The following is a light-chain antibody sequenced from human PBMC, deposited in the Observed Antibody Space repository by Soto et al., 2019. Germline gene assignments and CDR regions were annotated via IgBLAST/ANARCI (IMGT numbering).Light chain of an antibody. CDR3: QQYGSSPQT. J-gene: IGKJ1*01. CDR1: QSVSSNH. V-gene: IGKV3-20*01. Sequence: ESVLTQSPGTLSLSPGERATLSCRASQSVSSNHLAWYQQKRGQPPRLLIYGASSRATGTPGRFSGSGSGTDSTLTITRLEPEDFAVYYCQQYGSSPQTFGQGTKVEIK. CDR2: GAS.